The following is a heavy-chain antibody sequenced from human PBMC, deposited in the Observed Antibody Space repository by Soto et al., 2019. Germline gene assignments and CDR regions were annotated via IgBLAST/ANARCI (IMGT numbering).Heavy chain of an antibody. V-gene: IGHV3-23*01. Sequence: LESGGGLAQPGGSLRLSCAASGFTFSTYAMSWVRQAPGKGLEWVSGISAGGGNTFYADSVRGRFTISRDNSKNTLDLQMSSPRAEDAAVYFCVKHSEYQLLSWFDPWGQGTLVTVSS. CDR2: ISAGGGNT. CDR1: GFTFSTYA. D-gene: IGHD2-2*01. J-gene: IGHJ5*02. CDR3: VKHSEYQLLSWFDP.